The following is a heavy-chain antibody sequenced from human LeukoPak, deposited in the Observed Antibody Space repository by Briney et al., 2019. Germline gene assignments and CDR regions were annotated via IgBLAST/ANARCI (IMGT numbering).Heavy chain of an antibody. CDR1: GFTFSSYW. V-gene: IGHV3-7*01. J-gene: IGHJ4*02. Sequence: GGSLRLSCAASGFTFSSYWMSWVRQAPGKGLEWVANIKEDGSERYYVDSVKGRFTISRDNAKNSLYLQMNSLRAEDTAVYYCASGGRGTYYGSGSYVDFWGQGTLVTVSS. CDR2: IKEDGSER. D-gene: IGHD3-10*01. CDR3: ASGGRGTYYGSGSYVDF.